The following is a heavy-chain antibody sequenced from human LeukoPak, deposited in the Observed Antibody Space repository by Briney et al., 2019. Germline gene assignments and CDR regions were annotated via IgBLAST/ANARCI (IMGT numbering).Heavy chain of an antibody. CDR3: TRGFLQIDY. CDR2: IYTSGNT. CDR1: GGSISNYF. V-gene: IGHV4-4*09. J-gene: IGHJ4*02. Sequence: PSETLSLTCTVSGGSISNYFWTWIRQPPGKGLEWIGYIYTSGNTNYNPSLESRVTMSVDTSKNQFSLRLNSVTAADTAVHYCTRGFLQIDYWGQGTLVTVPS.